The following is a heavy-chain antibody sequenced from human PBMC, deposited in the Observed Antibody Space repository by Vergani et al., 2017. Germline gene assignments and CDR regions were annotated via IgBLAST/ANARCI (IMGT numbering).Heavy chain of an antibody. CDR2: IWYDGSNK. CDR1: GFTFSNYG. V-gene: IGHV3-33*01. Sequence: QVQLVESGGGVVQPGRSLRLSCAASGFTFSNYGLHWVRQAPGKGLEWVAVIWYDGSNKYYADSVKGRFTISRDNSKNTLYLQMNSLRAEDTAVYYCASFRDYFDYWGQGTLVTVSS. J-gene: IGHJ4*02. CDR3: ASFRDYFDY.